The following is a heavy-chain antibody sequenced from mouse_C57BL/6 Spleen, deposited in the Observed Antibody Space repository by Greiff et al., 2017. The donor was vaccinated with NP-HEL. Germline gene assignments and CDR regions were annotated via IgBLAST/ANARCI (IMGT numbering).Heavy chain of an antibody. Sequence: VQGVESGPELVKPGASVKISCKASGYAFSSSWMNWVKQRPGKGLEWIGRIYPGDGDTNYNGKFKGKATLTADKSSSTAYMQLSSLTSEDSAVYVCARSGYDYANFDYWGQGTTLTVSS. CDR3: ARSGYDYANFDY. J-gene: IGHJ2*01. CDR2: IYPGDGDT. CDR1: GYAFSSSW. D-gene: IGHD2-4*01. V-gene: IGHV1-82*01.